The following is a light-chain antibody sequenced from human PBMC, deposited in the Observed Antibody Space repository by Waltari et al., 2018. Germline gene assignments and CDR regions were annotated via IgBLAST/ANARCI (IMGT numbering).Light chain of an antibody. CDR2: EVT. V-gene: IGLV2-14*01. CDR3: CSYTTTTTLV. Sequence: QSAPTQPASASASPGQSITISCTGTSNDVGSYSSVSWYRQYPCNAPELLIYEVTHRPSGVSDRFSGSRSGSTASLTISGLQTEDEANYFCCSYTTTTTLVFGTGTKVIVL. J-gene: IGLJ1*01. CDR1: SNDVGSYSS.